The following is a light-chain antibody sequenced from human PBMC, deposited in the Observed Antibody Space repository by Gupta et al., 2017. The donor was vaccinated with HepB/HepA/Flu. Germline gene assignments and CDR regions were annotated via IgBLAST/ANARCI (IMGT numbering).Light chain of an antibody. Sequence: QSALTQPASVSGSPGQSITISCTGTSSDVGGYNNVSWYQQHPGNSPKLIIYDVSNRPSGVSNLFSGSKSGTTASLTISGLQAEDDAYYYCSSYTSSSTIFGGGTKLTVL. CDR1: SSDVGGYNN. J-gene: IGLJ2*01. CDR3: SSYTSSSTI. CDR2: DVS. V-gene: IGLV2-14*03.